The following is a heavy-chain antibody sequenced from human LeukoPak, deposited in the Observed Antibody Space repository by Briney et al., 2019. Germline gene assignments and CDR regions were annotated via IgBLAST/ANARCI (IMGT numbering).Heavy chain of an antibody. CDR2: ISSSSSYI. J-gene: IGHJ4*02. CDR3: ARDPWTTVTTHGLDY. V-gene: IGHV3-21*01. D-gene: IGHD4-17*01. CDR1: GFTFSSYG. Sequence: GGSLRLSCAASGFTFSSYGMNWVRQAPGKGLEWVSSISSSSSYIYYADSLKGRFTISRDNAKNSLYLQMNSLRAEDTAVYYCARDPWTTVTTHGLDYWGQGTLVTVSS.